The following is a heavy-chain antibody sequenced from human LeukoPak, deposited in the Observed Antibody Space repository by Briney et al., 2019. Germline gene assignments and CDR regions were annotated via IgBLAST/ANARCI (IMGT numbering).Heavy chain of an antibody. Sequence: GGSLRLSCAASGFTFSSYSMNWVRQAPGKGLEWVSYVSSDSSTIQYADSVKGRFTISRDNAKNSLYLQMNSLRAEDTAVYYCASVGATFDYWGQGTLVTVSS. CDR3: ASVGATFDY. V-gene: IGHV3-48*04. CDR2: VSSDSSTI. CDR1: GFTFSSYS. D-gene: IGHD1-26*01. J-gene: IGHJ4*02.